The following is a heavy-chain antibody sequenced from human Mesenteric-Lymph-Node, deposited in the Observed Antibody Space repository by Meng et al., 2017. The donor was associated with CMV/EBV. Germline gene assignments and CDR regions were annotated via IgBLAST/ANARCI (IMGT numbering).Heavy chain of an antibody. D-gene: IGHD2-15*01. J-gene: IGHJ4*02. V-gene: IGHV3-23*01. CDR2: ITNLGRST. CDR3: AMEPIGYSVGGH. Sequence: GGSLRLSCEASGFTFSSFTMSWVRQAPGEGLEWVSSITNLGRSTSYANSVRGRFIVSRDNSKDTLYLQMDSLRAEDTAVYSCAMEPIGYSVGGHWGQGTLVTVSS. CDR1: GFTFSSFT.